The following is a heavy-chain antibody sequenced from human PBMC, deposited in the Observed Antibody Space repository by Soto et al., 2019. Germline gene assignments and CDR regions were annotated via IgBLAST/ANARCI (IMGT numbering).Heavy chain of an antibody. V-gene: IGHV4-59*01. Sequence: SETLSLTCTVSGYSITSSYWRWIWQPPGKGLEWIGYIYFTGNTNYNPSLKSRVTISLDTPNNQFSLKLSSVTAADTAVYYCATDCSGGSCYLGGPWGQGILVTVS. J-gene: IGHJ5*02. CDR2: IYFTGNT. CDR3: ATDCSGGSCYLGGP. D-gene: IGHD2-15*01. CDR1: GYSITSSY.